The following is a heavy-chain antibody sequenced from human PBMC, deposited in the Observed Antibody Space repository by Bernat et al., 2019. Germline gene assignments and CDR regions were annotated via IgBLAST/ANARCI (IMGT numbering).Heavy chain of an antibody. CDR1: GGSFGDYY. V-gene: IGHV4-34*01. CDR2: INHSGRT. J-gene: IGHJ4*02. Sequence: QVQLQQWGAGLLKPSETLPLTCAVYGGSFGDYYWGWIRQSPGKGLEWIGEINHSGRTSYNPSLRSRATISVDTSKDQLSLKLSSVTAADTAMYYCARTAEMTTIYYFDCWGQGTLVTVSS. D-gene: IGHD5-24*01. CDR3: ARTAEMTTIYYFDC.